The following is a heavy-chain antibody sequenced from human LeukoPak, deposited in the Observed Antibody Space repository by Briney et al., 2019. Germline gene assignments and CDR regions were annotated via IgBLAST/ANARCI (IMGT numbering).Heavy chain of an antibody. D-gene: IGHD3/OR15-3a*01. CDR1: GYTLTELS. V-gene: IGHV1-24*01. Sequence: ASVKVSCKVSGYTLTELSMHWVRQAPGKGLEWMGGFDPEDGETIYAQKFQGRVAMTEDTSTDTAYMELSSLRSEDTAVYYCATVAPEDYYFDYWGQGNLVTVSS. CDR2: FDPEDGET. J-gene: IGHJ4*02. CDR3: ATVAPEDYYFDY.